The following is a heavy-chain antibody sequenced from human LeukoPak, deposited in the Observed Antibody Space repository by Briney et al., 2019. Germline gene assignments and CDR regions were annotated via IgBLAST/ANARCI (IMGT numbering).Heavy chain of an antibody. D-gene: IGHD6-19*01. J-gene: IGHJ1*01. CDR2: IYYSGST. CDR3: ANIPQSSGWYEYFQH. V-gene: IGHV4-39*01. CDR1: GGSISSSSYY. Sequence: SETLSLTCTVSGGSISSSSYYRGWIRQPPGKGLEWIGSIYYSGSTYYNPSLKSRVTISADTSKNQFSLKLSSVTAADTAVYYCANIPQSSGWYEYFQHWGQGTLVTVSS.